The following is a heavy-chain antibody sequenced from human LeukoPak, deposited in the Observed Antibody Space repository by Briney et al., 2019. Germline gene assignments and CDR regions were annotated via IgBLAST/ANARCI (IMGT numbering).Heavy chain of an antibody. CDR3: ARWASPYCSSTSCYTGNWFDP. J-gene: IGHJ5*02. D-gene: IGHD2-2*02. CDR2: IYPGDSDT. V-gene: IGHV5-51*01. CDR1: GFNFTSYW. Sequence: GASLQISCKGSGFNFTSYWIGGARPMPGKGLEWMGIIYPGDSDTRYSPSFQGQVTISADKSISTAYLQWSSLKASDTAMYYCARWASPYCSSTSCYTGNWFDPWGQGTLVTVSS.